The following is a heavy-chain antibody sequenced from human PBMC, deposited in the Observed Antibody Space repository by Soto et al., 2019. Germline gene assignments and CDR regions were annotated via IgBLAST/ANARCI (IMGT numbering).Heavy chain of an antibody. Sequence: GESLKISCQGSGYSFSSYWIAWVRQMPGKGLEWMGIIYPVDSKATYNPSFQGQVTLSVDRSISTAYLQWSSLKASDTAMYYCAREGDDAPDFGLWGQGTLVTAPQ. CDR1: GYSFSSYW. CDR3: AREGDDAPDFGL. V-gene: IGHV5-51*01. CDR2: IYPVDSKA. D-gene: IGHD3-16*01. J-gene: IGHJ4*02.